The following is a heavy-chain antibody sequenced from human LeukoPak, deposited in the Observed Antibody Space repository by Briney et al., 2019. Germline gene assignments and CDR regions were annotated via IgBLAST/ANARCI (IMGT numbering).Heavy chain of an antibody. CDR3: ARDVTSNGLLDY. V-gene: IGHV1-18*01. CDR2: ISAYNGNT. D-gene: IGHD5-24*01. J-gene: IGHJ4*02. Sequence: ASVKVSCKASGYTFTSYGISWVRQAPGQGLEWTGWISAYNGNTNYAQKLQGRVTMTTDTSTSTAYMELRSLRSDDTAVYYCARDVTSNGLLDYWGQGTLVTVSS. CDR1: GYTFTSYG.